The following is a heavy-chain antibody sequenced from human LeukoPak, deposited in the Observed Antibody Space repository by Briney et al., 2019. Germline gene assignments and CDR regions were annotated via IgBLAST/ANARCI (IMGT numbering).Heavy chain of an antibody. CDR2: IDPSGGST. D-gene: IGHD5-18*01. Sequence: ASVKVSCKASGYTFTSYYMHWVRQAPGQGLEWMGIIDPSGGSTTYAQKFQGRVTMTRDTSTRTVYMELSSLRSEDTAVYYCAADTAMVYLDYWGQGTLVTVSS. CDR3: AADTAMVYLDY. CDR1: GYTFTSYY. V-gene: IGHV1-46*01. J-gene: IGHJ4*02.